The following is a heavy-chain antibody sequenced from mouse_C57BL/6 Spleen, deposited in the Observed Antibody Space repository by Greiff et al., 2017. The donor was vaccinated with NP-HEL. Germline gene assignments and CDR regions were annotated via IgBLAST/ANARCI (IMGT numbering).Heavy chain of an antibody. Sequence: EVQVVESGGGLVKPGGSLKLSCAASGFTFSDYGMHWVRQGPEKGLEWVAYISSGSSTIYYADTVKGRVTISRDNAKNTLFLQMTSLRSEVTAMYYCAREYYGSSSWFAYWGQGTLVTVSA. CDR1: GFTFSDYG. D-gene: IGHD1-1*01. J-gene: IGHJ3*01. V-gene: IGHV5-17*01. CDR3: AREYYGSSSWFAY. CDR2: ISSGSSTI.